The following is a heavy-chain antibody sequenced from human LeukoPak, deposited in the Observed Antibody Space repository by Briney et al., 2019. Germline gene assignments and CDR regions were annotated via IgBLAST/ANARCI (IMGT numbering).Heavy chain of an antibody. CDR1: GFTFSTYG. J-gene: IGHJ4*02. CDR3: ARDPAGF. V-gene: IGHV3-30*02. Sequence: GGSLRLSCVASGFTFSTYGMHWVRQAPGKGLEWVAFIQSNGGSEFYVDSVKGRFTISRGNSKNTVYLQMSSLRVEDTAVYYCARDPAGFWGQGTLVTVSS. D-gene: IGHD3-10*01. CDR2: IQSNGGSE.